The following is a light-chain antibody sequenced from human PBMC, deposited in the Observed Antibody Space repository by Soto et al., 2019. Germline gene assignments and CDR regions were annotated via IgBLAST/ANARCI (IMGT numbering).Light chain of an antibody. CDR1: QSVSSNY. V-gene: IGKV3-20*01. Sequence: EIVFTQSPGTLSWSPGERSTLSCRASQSVSSNYLAWYQKKPGQAPRLLIYGASSRATGIPDRFSGSGSGTDLTLTIRRLEPEDFAVYYCQQYGSSYPWTFGQGTKVDIK. CDR3: QQYGSSYPWT. J-gene: IGKJ1*01. CDR2: GAS.